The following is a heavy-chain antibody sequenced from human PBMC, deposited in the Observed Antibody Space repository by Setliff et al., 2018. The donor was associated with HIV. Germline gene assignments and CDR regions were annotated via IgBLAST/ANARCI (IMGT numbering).Heavy chain of an antibody. Sequence: GGSLRLSCAASGFTFSSYSMNWVRQAPGKGLEWVSYISSSTSTIYYADSVKGRFTISRDNAKNSLYLQMNSLRAEDTAVYYCARFIGYCGSASCYGMDVWGKGTTVTVSS. CDR3: ARFIGYCGSASCYGMDV. J-gene: IGHJ6*04. CDR2: ISSSTSTI. D-gene: IGHD2-2*01. V-gene: IGHV3-48*01. CDR1: GFTFSSYS.